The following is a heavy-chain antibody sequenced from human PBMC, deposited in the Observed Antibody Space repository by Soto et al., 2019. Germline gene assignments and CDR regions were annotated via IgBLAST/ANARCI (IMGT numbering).Heavy chain of an antibody. V-gene: IGHV3-23*01. J-gene: IGHJ4*02. CDR2: ISGSGGRS. Sequence: EVQLLESGGGLVQPGGSLRLSCAASGFTFSNYAMTWVRQGPGKGLEWVAGISGSGGRSYYADSVKGRFTISRDNSKSMLYLQMNSMRAEDTAVYYCAKAYFVWSSEQPYYFDYGGQGTLVTVSS. CDR3: AKAYFVWSSEQPYYFDY. CDR1: GFTFSNYA. D-gene: IGHD3-16*01.